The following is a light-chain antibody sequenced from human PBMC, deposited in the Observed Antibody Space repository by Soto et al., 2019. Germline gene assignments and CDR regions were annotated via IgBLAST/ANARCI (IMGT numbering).Light chain of an antibody. J-gene: IGKJ2*01. CDR3: QQYGSSPPYT. V-gene: IGKV3D-15*01. CDR2: AAS. CDR1: QHISRN. Sequence: EIGMTQSPATLSVSLGERATLSCRASQHISRNVAWYQQKPGQAPSLLIYAASTRAPGIPARFSGSGSGTEFTLTISSLQSEDFAVYYCQQYGSSPPYTFGQGTKLEIK.